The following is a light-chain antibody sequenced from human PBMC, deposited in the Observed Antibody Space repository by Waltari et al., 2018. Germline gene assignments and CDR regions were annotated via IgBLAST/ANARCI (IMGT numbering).Light chain of an antibody. J-gene: IGKJ4*01. Sequence: SQSVRSYLAWYQQKPGQAPRLLIYDTSYRATGVPVRFSGSGSGTDYTLTISSLEPEDFAVYYCQHRSVWPLTFGGGTKVEMK. V-gene: IGKV3-11*01. CDR2: DTS. CDR1: QSVRSY. CDR3: QHRSVWPLT.